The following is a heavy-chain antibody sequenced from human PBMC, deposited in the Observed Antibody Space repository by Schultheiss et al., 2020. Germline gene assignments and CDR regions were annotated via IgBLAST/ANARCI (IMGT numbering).Heavy chain of an antibody. CDR3: ARISRGVATIYFDY. CDR2: IYWNDDK. J-gene: IGHJ4*02. V-gene: IGHV2-5*01. CDR1: GFSLSTSGVG. Sequence: SGPTLVKPTQTLTLTCTFSGFSLSTSGVGVGWIRQPPGKALEWLALIYWNDDKRYSPSLKSRLTITKDTSKNQVVLTMTNMDPVDTATYYCARISRGVATIYFDYWGQGTLVNVSS. D-gene: IGHD5-12*01.